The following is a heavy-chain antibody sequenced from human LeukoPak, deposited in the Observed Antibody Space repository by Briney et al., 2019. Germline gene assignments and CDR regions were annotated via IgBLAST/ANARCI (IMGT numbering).Heavy chain of an antibody. V-gene: IGHV3-15*01. CDR2: IKSKTAGGTT. Sequence: GGSLRLSCAVSGFTFSNAWMTWVRQAPGKGPEWVGCIKSKTAGGTTDYAAPVKGRFTISRDDSQNTLFLHMTSLETDDTAVYYCKWERQIYYGLDVWGQGTTVTVSS. CDR3: KWERQIYYGLDV. CDR1: GFTFSNAW. D-gene: IGHD1-1*01. J-gene: IGHJ6*02.